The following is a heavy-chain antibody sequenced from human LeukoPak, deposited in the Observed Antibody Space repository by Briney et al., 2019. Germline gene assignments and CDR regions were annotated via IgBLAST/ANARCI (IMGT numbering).Heavy chain of an antibody. D-gene: IGHD5-12*01. V-gene: IGHV3-21*01. Sequence: GGSLRLSCEASGFTFSSYSMNWVRQAPGKGLEWVSSISSSSSYIYYADSVKGRFTISRDNAKNSLYLQMNSLRAEDTAVYYCARRSAEATTSFGYWGQGTLVTVSS. CDR2: ISSSSSYI. J-gene: IGHJ4*02. CDR3: ARRSAEATTSFGY. CDR1: GFTFSSYS.